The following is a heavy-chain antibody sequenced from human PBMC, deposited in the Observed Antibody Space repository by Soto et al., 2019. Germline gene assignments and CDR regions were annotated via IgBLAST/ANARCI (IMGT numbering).Heavy chain of an antibody. J-gene: IGHJ5*02. CDR1: GGTFSSYA. CDR3: ARARVWTIFGVVKAKTNWFDP. D-gene: IGHD3-3*01. V-gene: IGHV1-69*13. CDR2: IIPIFGTA. Sequence: SVKVSCKASGGTFSSYAISWVRQAPGQGLEWMGGIIPIFGTANYAQKFQGRVTITADESTSTAYMELSSLRSEDTAVYYCARARVWTIFGVVKAKTNWFDPWGQGTLVTVSS.